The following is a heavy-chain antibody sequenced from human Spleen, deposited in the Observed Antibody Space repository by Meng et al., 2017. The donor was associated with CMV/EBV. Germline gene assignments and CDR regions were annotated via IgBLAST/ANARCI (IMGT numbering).Heavy chain of an antibody. V-gene: IGHV4-59*12. D-gene: IGHD2-2*01. J-gene: IGHJ6*02. CDR1: GGSISSYY. CDR3: ARDNGVVPAAMVDYYYYYGMDV. Sequence: SETLSLTCIVSGGSISSYYWSWIRQPPGKGLEWIGYIYYSGNTNYNPSLKSRVTISVDTSKNQFSLKLSSVTAADTAVYYCARDNGVVPAAMVDYYYYYGMDVWGQGTTVTVSS. CDR2: IYYSGNT.